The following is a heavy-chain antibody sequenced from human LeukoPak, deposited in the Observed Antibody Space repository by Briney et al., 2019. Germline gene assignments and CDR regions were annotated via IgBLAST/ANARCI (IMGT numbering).Heavy chain of an antibody. CDR3: AGESYAMGTY. D-gene: IGHD2-8*01. CDR2: INTDGSIM. CDR1: GFAFSAYW. V-gene: IGHV3-74*01. J-gene: IGHJ4*02. Sequence: GGPLRLSCAASGFAFSAYWMLWVRQAPGKGLVWVSRINTDGSIMHYADSVKGRFTISRDNAKNTLYLQMNSLIAEDTAIYYCAGESYAMGTYWGQGTLVTVSS.